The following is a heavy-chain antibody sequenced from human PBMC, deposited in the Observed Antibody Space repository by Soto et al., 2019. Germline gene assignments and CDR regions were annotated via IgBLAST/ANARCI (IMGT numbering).Heavy chain of an antibody. J-gene: IGHJ6*02. D-gene: IGHD3-9*01. V-gene: IGHV3-33*01. CDR3: AREIYDVLTGHRDGLDV. CDR2: IYYDGSKK. Sequence: QSGWSLRLSCAASGFTFSRYGMHWVRQAPGKGLEWVSLIYYDGSKKYYADSVKGRFTVSRDNSKNTLYLQMNSPRAEDSAVYYCAREIYDVLTGHRDGLDVWGQGTTVTVSS. CDR1: GFTFSRYG.